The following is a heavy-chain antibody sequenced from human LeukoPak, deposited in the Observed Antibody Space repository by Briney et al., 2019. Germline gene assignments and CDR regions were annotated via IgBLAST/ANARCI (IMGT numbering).Heavy chain of an antibody. CDR1: GGSFSGYY. Sequence: SETLSHTCAVYGGSFSGYYWSWIRQPPGKGLEWIGEINHSGSTNYNPSLKSRVTISVDTSKNQFSLKLSSVTAADTAVYYCARDPGGGYKDDALDIWGQGTMVTVSS. CDR3: ARDPGGGYKDDALDI. D-gene: IGHD3-16*01. CDR2: INHSGST. J-gene: IGHJ3*02. V-gene: IGHV4-34*01.